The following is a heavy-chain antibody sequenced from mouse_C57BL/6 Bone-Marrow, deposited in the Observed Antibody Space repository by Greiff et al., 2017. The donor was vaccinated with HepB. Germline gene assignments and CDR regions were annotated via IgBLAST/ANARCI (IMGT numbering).Heavy chain of an antibody. CDR3: AREYYGLAY. Sequence: VQLQQSGPGLVQPSQSLSITCTVSGFSLTSYGVHWVRQSPGKGLEWLGVIWSGGSTDYNAAFISRLSISKDNSTSQVFFKMNSLQADDTAIYYCAREYYGLAYWGQGTLVTVSA. CDR1: GFSLTSYG. V-gene: IGHV2-2*01. J-gene: IGHJ3*01. CDR2: IWSGGST. D-gene: IGHD1-1*01.